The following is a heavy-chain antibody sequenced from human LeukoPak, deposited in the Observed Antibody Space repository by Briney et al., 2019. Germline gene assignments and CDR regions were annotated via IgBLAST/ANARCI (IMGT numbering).Heavy chain of an antibody. Sequence: SETLSLTSTVSGASISSSGYYWGCVRQPPGRGLEWIGSMSYSGTTWYNPSLKSRVTISADTWESHLSLKLTSVTAADTAIYYCANRGIYGYFDHWGQGTLVTVSS. V-gene: IGHV4-39*02. J-gene: IGHJ4*02. CDR1: GASISSSGYY. D-gene: IGHD4-17*01. CDR2: MSYSGTT. CDR3: ANRGIYGYFDH.